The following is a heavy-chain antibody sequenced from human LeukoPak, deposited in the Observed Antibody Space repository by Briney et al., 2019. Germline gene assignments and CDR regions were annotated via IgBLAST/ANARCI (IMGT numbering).Heavy chain of an antibody. V-gene: IGHV6-1*01. D-gene: IGHD3-10*01. CDR3: ARNYYGIDV. Sequence: SQTLSLTCAISGDSASNKGVAWNWIRQSPSRGLEWLGKTYYRSKWYNDFAESVKRRISINADTSKNQFSLQLNSVTPEDTAVYYCARNYYGIDVWGQGTTVTVSS. CDR1: GDSASNKGVA. J-gene: IGHJ6*02. CDR2: TYYRSKWYN.